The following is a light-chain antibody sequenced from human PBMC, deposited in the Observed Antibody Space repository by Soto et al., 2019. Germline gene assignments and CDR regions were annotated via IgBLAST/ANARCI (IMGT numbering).Light chain of an antibody. V-gene: IGKV1-33*01. CDR2: DAS. CDR3: QQYENLPT. CDR1: QNINNY. J-gene: IGKJ5*01. Sequence: DIQMTQSPSSLSASVGDRFTITCQASQNINNYLNWYQQEPGRAPXXLIYDASNLEAGVPSRFSGSGSGTDFTFTISRLQPEYIATYYCQQYENLPTFGQGTRLEIK.